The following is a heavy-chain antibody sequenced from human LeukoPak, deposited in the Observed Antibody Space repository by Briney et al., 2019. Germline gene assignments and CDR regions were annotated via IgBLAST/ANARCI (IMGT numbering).Heavy chain of an antibody. CDR2: ISGSGIST. D-gene: IGHD6-13*01. V-gene: IGHV3-23*01. CDR1: GVTVSNNY. J-gene: IGHJ5*01. CDR3: AKDRLKGIAAAGTGWFDS. Sequence: GGSLRLSCAASGVTVSNNYMRWVRQAPGKGLEWVSGISGSGISTLYADSVQGRFIISRDNSNNTLYLEMNNLRAEDTAVYYCAKDRLKGIAAAGTGWFDSWGQGALVTVSS.